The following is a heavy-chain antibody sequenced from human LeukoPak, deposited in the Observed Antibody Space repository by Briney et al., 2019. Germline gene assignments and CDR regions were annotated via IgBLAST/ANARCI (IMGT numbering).Heavy chain of an antibody. CDR2: ISYAGSNK. V-gene: IGHV3-30*18. CDR3: AKDSLRWSYFYYGMDV. Sequence: GGSLRLSCAASGFTLSSYGMHWVRQAPGKGLEWVAVISYAGSNKYYVDSVKGRFTISRDNSKSTLYLQMNSLRAEDTAVYYCAKDSLRWSYFYYGMDVWGQGTTVTVSS. D-gene: IGHD4-23*01. CDR1: GFTLSSYG. J-gene: IGHJ6*02.